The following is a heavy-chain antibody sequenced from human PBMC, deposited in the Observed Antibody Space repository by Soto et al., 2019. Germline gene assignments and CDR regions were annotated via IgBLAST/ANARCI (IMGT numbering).Heavy chain of an antibody. V-gene: IGHV3-23*01. D-gene: IGHD6-6*01. J-gene: IGHJ4*02. Sequence: GGSLRLSCAASGFTFSSYAMSWVRQAPGKGLEWVSAISGSGGSTYYADSVKGRFTISRDNSKNTLYLQINSLRAEDTAVYYCAKDYRPVAARPRNYFDYWGQGTLVTVSS. CDR1: GFTFSSYA. CDR2: ISGSGGST. CDR3: AKDYRPVAARPRNYFDY.